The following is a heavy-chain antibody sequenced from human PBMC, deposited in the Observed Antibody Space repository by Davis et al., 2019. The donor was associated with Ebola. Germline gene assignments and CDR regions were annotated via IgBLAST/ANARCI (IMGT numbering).Heavy chain of an antibody. D-gene: IGHD6-19*01. CDR2: ISAYNGNT. V-gene: IGHV1-18*04. Sequence: ASVKVSCKASGYTFTSYGISWVRQAPGQGLEWMGWISAYNGNTNYAQKLQGRVTMTTDTSTSTAYMELRSLRSDDTAVYYCAKGSGGAVAGELDYWGQGTLVTVSS. J-gene: IGHJ4*02. CDR1: GYTFTSYG. CDR3: AKGSGGAVAGELDY.